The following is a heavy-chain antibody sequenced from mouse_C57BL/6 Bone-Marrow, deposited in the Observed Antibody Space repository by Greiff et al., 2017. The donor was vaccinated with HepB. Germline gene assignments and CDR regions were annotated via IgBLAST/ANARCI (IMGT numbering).Heavy chain of an antibody. CDR3: TRRITTVVGSAMDY. CDR2: IYPGNSDT. Sequence: VQLQQSGTVLARPGASVKMSCKTSGYTFTSYWMHWVKQRPGQGLEWIGAIYPGNSDTSYNQKFKGKAKLTAVTSASTAYMELSSLTNEDSAVYYCTRRITTVVGSAMDYWGQGTSVTVSS. V-gene: IGHV1-5*01. CDR1: GYTFTSYW. D-gene: IGHD1-1*01. J-gene: IGHJ4*01.